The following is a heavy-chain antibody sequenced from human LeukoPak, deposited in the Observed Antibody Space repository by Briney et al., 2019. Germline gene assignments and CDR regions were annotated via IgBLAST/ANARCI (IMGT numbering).Heavy chain of an antibody. J-gene: IGHJ4*02. CDR2: ISGGAGGT. V-gene: IGHV3-23*01. Sequence: GGSLRLSCAASGFTFSTYAMSWVRQAPGKGLEWVSGISGGAGGTYYAGSVKGRFTISRDNSKNTLYLQMNSLKAEDTAVYYCAKGVVVYYGVNSNFDSWGQGTLVTVSS. D-gene: IGHD4-23*01. CDR3: AKGVVVYYGVNSNFDS. CDR1: GFTFSTYA.